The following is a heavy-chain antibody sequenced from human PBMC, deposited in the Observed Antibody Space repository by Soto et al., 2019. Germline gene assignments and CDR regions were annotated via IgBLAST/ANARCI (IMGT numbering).Heavy chain of an antibody. Sequence: EASVKVSCKASGYTFTGYYMHWVRQAPGQGLEWMGWINPNSGGTNYAQKFQGWVTMTRDTSISTAYMELSRLRSDDTAVYYCARGQGSIVGATTAFDIWGQGTMVTVS. V-gene: IGHV1-2*04. J-gene: IGHJ3*02. CDR3: ARGQGSIVGATTAFDI. CDR1: GYTFTGYY. D-gene: IGHD1-26*01. CDR2: INPNSGGT.